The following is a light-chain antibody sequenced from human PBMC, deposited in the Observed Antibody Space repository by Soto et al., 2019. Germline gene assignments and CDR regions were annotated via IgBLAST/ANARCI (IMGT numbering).Light chain of an antibody. Sequence: DIPMTQSPSSLSASVGDRVTITCRAGQSIRKYLNWYQQKPGQAPNLLINAASTLQSGIPSRFSGSGSGTSFTLTISSLQPEDFATYYCAQSYNTPLTGGRGPKVEIK. CDR2: AAS. CDR1: QSIRKY. J-gene: IGKJ4*01. CDR3: AQSYNTPLT. V-gene: IGKV1-39*01.